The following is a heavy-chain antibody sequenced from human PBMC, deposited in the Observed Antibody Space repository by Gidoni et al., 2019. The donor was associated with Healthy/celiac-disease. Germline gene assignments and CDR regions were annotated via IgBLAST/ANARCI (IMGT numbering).Heavy chain of an antibody. CDR2: IWYDGSNK. CDR1: GFPFSSYG. Sequence: QVQLVESGGGVVQPGRSLRLSCAASGFPFSSYGMHWVRQAPGKGLGVVAVIWYDGSNKYYADSVKGRFTISRDNSKNTLYLQMNSLRAEDTAVYYCARDSNDFWSGYYNLADYWGQGTLVTVSS. CDR3: ARDSNDFWSGYYNLADY. V-gene: IGHV3-33*01. D-gene: IGHD3-3*01. J-gene: IGHJ4*02.